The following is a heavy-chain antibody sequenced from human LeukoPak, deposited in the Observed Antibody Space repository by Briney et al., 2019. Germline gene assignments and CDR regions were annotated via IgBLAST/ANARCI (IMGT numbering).Heavy chain of an antibody. CDR2: TTSDGSQR. CDR1: GFRFSDYK. CDR3: EGGTL. V-gene: IGHV3-7*01. D-gene: IGHD2/OR15-2a*01. Sequence: GGSVTLSCAGSGFRFSDYKMMWVRQAPGRGVEWVVNTTSDGSQRNHGSSVKGRCKITREKAQTSLFLQMIRLRAEDTAVYYCEGGTLGGWGSLVSV. J-gene: IGHJ4*02.